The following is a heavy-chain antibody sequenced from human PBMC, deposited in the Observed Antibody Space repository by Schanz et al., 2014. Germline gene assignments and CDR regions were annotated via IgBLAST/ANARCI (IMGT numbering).Heavy chain of an antibody. CDR3: ARDGDRFYHNYYMDV. V-gene: IGHV3-74*01. Sequence: VQLVESGGGVVQFGRSLRLSCVASGFTLSSYWMHWVRQVPGKGLEWVSCTNGDGTNAKYADSVKGRFTISRDNAKNSMYLHMKSLRAEDTAVYYCARDGDRFYHNYYMDVWGKGTTVTVSS. D-gene: IGHD4-17*01. CDR2: TNGDGTNA. J-gene: IGHJ6*03. CDR1: GFTLSSYW.